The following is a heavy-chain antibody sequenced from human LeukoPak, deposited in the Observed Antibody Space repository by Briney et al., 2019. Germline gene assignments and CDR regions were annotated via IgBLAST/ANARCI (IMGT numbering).Heavy chain of an antibody. CDR3: ARVRHDYGANSDSEPNDY. J-gene: IGHJ4*02. CDR2: ISSSSYI. V-gene: IGHV3-21*01. Sequence: GGSLRLSCAASGFTFTSYSMNWVRQAPGKGLEWVSSISSSSYIYYADSVKGRFTISRDNAKNSLYLQVNSLRAEDTAVYYCARVRHDYGANSDSEPNDYWGQGTLVTVSS. D-gene: IGHD4-23*01. CDR1: GFTFTSYS.